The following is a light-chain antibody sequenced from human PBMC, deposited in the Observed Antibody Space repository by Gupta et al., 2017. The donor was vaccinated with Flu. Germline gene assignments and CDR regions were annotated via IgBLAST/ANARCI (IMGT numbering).Light chain of an antibody. CDR2: EVS. V-gene: IGLV2-23*02. J-gene: IGLJ2*01. CDR3: CSYTVTRGRLV. Sequence: QSALTQPASVSGSPGQSITISCTGTNSDVGSYNLVSWYQQHPGKAPKLIIYEVSKRPSGVSNRFSGSKSGTTASLTISWLQAEDEADYYCCSYTVTRGRLVFGGGTKLTVL. CDR1: NSDVGSYNL.